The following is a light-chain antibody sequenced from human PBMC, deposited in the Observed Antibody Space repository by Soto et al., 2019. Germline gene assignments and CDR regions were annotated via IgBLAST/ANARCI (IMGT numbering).Light chain of an antibody. V-gene: IGKV1-5*01. Sequence: DIQMTQSPSTLSASVGDRVTITCRASQSISGWLAWYQQKPGKAPNLLIYDGSSLESGVPSRFSGSGSGTEFTLTISSLQPDDFATYYCQQYNTYSRTFGQRTKVDI. CDR2: DGS. J-gene: IGKJ1*01. CDR3: QQYNTYSRT. CDR1: QSISGW.